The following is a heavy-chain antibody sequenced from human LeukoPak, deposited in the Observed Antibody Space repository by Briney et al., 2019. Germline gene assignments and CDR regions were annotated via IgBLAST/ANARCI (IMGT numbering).Heavy chain of an antibody. Sequence: GGSLRLSCEASGITFSSYAMGWVRQAPGKGLEWVSAISGSGGSTYYADSVKGRFTISRDNSKNTLYLQMNSLRAEDTALYYCTKDRGSGSYVYYNMDVWGQGTTVTVS. D-gene: IGHD3-10*01. CDR2: ISGSGGST. J-gene: IGHJ6*02. V-gene: IGHV3-23*01. CDR1: GITFSSYA. CDR3: TKDRGSGSYVYYNMDV.